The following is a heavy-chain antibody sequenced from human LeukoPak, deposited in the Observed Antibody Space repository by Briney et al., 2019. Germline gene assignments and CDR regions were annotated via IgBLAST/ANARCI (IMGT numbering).Heavy chain of an antibody. V-gene: IGHV3-11*06. CDR3: ARVGSIAAAGTPDY. CDR1: GFIFSDYY. Sequence: PGGSLRLSCAASGFIFSDYYMTWIRQAPGKGLEWLSYISGSGSYTNYADSVKGRFTTSRDNAKNSLYLQMNSLRAEDTAVYYCARVGSIAAAGTPDYWGQGTLVTVSS. CDR2: ISGSGSYT. J-gene: IGHJ4*02. D-gene: IGHD6-13*01.